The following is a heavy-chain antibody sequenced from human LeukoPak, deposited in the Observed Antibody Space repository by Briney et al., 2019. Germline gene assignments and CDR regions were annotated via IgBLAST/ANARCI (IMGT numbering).Heavy chain of an antibody. V-gene: IGHV3-30*02. J-gene: IGHJ4*02. D-gene: IGHD3-9*01. CDR2: IRYDGSKK. Sequence: PGGSLRLSCAASGFTFSSYGMHWVRQAPGKGLEWVAFIRYDGSKKYYADSVKGRFTISRDNSKNTLYLQMNSLRAEDTAVYYCAKEFYDILTGYSFYFDYWGQGTLVTVSS. CDR1: GFTFSSYG. CDR3: AKEFYDILTGYSFYFDY.